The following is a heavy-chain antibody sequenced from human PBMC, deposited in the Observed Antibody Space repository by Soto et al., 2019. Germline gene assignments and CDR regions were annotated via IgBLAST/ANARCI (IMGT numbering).Heavy chain of an antibody. V-gene: IGHV3-11*06. CDR2: ISPGSRYP. CDR3: VKGGGGGLFDP. CDR1: GFTFGDSY. D-gene: IGHD2-15*01. Sequence: GESLKISCAGSGFTFGDSYMSWIRQAPGKGLEWLSYISPGSRYPAYADSVKGRFTISRDNAKGSLYLQMMSLTAEDTAIYYCVKGGGGGLFDPWGQGTMVTVSS. J-gene: IGHJ5*02.